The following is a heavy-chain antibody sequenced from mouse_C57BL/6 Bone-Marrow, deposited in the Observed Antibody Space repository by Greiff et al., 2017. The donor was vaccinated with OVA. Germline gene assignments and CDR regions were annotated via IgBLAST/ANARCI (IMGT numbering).Heavy chain of an antibody. CDR2: IYPGNSDT. CDR3: TREPLYYYGSSYFDY. D-gene: IGHD1-1*01. V-gene: IGHV1-5*01. J-gene: IGHJ2*01. Sequence: VQLQQSGTVLARPGASVKMSCKTSGYTFTSYWMHWVKQRPGQGLGWIGAIYPGNSDTSYNQKFKGKAKLTAVTSASTAYMELSSLTNEDSAVYYCTREPLYYYGSSYFDYWGQGTTLTVSS. CDR1: GYTFTSYW.